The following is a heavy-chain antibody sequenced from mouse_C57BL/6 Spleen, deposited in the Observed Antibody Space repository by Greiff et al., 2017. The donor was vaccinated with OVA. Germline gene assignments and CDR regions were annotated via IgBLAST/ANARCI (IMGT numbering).Heavy chain of an antibody. D-gene: IGHD2-3*01. CDR1: GFSFNTYA. V-gene: IGHV10-1*01. CDR2: IRSKSNNYAT. J-gene: IGHJ3*01. Sequence: DVMLVESGGGLVQPKGSLKLSCAASGFSFNTYAMNWVRQAPGKGLEWVARIRSKSNNYATYYADSVKDRFTISRDDSESMLYLQMNNLKTEDTAMYYCVRPDGYSAWFAYWGQGTLVTVSA. CDR3: VRPDGYSAWFAY.